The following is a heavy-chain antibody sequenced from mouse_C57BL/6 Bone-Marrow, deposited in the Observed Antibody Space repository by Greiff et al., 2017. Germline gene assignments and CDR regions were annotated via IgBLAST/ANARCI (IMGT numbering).Heavy chain of an antibody. CDR1: GFTFSDFY. V-gene: IGHV7-1*01. CDR3: ARDAGSSPSYWYSDV. D-gene: IGHD1-1*01. Sequence: EVKVVESGGGLVQSGRSLRLSCATSGFTFSDFYMEWVRQAPGTGLGWIAASRNKGNDDTTEYSAFVKGRFIVSRDTSQSILYLQMNALRAEDTAIYYCARDAGSSPSYWYSDVWGTGTTLTVSS. CDR2: SRNKGNDDTT. J-gene: IGHJ1*03.